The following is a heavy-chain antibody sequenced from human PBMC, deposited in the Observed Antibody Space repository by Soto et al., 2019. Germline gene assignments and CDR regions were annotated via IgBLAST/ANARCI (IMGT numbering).Heavy chain of an antibody. CDR2: ISYDGSNK. J-gene: IGHJ4*02. V-gene: IGHV3-30*03. Sequence: QVQLVESGGGVVQPGRSLRLSCAASGFTFSSYGMHWVRQAPGKGLEWVAVISYDGSNKYYADSVKGRFNISRDNSKNTLYLQMNSLRAEDTAVYYCAAQPGAVAGTGIDYWGQGTLVTVSS. CDR3: AAQPGAVAGTGIDY. CDR1: GFTFSSYG. D-gene: IGHD6-19*01.